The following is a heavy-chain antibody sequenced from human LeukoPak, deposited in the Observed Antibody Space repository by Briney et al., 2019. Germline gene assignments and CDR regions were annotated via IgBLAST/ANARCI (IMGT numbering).Heavy chain of an antibody. CDR3: ARVTGGRYCTTTSCYMRGWFDP. J-gene: IGHJ5*02. Sequence: GASVKVSCKASGYTFTSYYMHWVRQAPGQGLEWMGGIIPVFGTSNYAQKFQGRVTINADESTRTAYMELSGLRSEDTAVYYCARVTGGRYCTTTSCYMRGWFDPWGQGTLVIVSS. D-gene: IGHD2-2*02. CDR1: GYTFTSYY. CDR2: IIPVFGTS. V-gene: IGHV1-69*13.